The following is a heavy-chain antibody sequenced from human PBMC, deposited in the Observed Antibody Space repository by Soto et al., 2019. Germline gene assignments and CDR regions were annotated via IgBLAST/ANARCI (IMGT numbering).Heavy chain of an antibody. J-gene: IGHJ6*02. CDR2: ISYSGTT. CDR3: AREGRSGSYFSYYALDV. V-gene: IGHV4-59*01. D-gene: IGHD1-26*01. CDR1: GASISSYY. Sequence: QVQLQESGPGLVKPSETLSLTCTVSGASISSYYWSWIRQPPGKGLEWIGFISYSGTTNYNPSLKSRVTISLDTSKNQFSLKLSSVTAADTAVYYCAREGRSGSYFSYYALDVWGQETTVTVSS.